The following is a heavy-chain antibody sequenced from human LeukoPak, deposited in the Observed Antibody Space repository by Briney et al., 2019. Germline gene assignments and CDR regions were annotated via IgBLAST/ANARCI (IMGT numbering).Heavy chain of an antibody. CDR2: IKHSGST. J-gene: IGHJ4*02. D-gene: IGHD6-19*01. Sequence: MSSETLSLTCAVYGGSFSGYYWSWIRQPPGKGLEWIGEIKHSGSTNYNPSLKSRVTISVDTSKNQFSLKLSSVTAADTAVYYCASTGIAVAGRVDYWGQGTLVTVSS. V-gene: IGHV4-34*01. CDR3: ASTGIAVAGRVDY. CDR1: GGSFSGYY.